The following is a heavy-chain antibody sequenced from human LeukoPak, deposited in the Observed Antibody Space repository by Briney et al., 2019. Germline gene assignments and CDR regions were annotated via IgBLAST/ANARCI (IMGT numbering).Heavy chain of an antibody. J-gene: IGHJ4*02. V-gene: IGHV4-61*05. Sequence: SETLSLTCTVSDGSISSSNYYWSWIRQPPGEGLEWIAYIYYSGSTNYNPSLKSRVTMSVDTSKNQFSLKLSSVTAADTAVYYCARGGVYGDYGYFDYWGQGTLVTVSS. CDR1: DGSISSSNYY. CDR2: IYYSGST. CDR3: ARGGVYGDYGYFDY. D-gene: IGHD4-17*01.